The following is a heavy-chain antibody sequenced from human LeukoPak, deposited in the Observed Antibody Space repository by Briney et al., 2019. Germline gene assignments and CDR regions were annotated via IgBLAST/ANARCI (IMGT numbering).Heavy chain of an antibody. Sequence: SETLSLTCIVSGYSISSGYYWGWIRQPPGKGLEWIGNIHHSGSTYYNPSLKSRVTISVDRSKNQFSLKLSSVTAADTAVYYCARITAARPEYFDYWGQGTLVTVSS. J-gene: IGHJ4*02. D-gene: IGHD6-6*01. CDR1: GYSISSGYY. V-gene: IGHV4-38-2*02. CDR2: IHHSGST. CDR3: ARITAARPEYFDY.